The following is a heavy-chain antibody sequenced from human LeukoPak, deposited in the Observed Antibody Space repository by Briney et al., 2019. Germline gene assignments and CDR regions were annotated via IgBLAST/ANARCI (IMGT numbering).Heavy chain of an antibody. V-gene: IGHV3-23*01. D-gene: IGHD2-15*01. J-gene: IGHJ6*03. CDR3: ARVLRYCSGGNCYSGGLGYMDV. Sequence: GRSLRLSCAASGFTFSSYGMSWVRQAPGKGLEWVSAISGSGGSTYYADSVKGRFTISRDNSKNTLYLQMNSLRAEDTAVYYCARVLRYCSGGNCYSGGLGYMDVWGKGTTVTISS. CDR2: ISGSGGST. CDR1: GFTFSSYG.